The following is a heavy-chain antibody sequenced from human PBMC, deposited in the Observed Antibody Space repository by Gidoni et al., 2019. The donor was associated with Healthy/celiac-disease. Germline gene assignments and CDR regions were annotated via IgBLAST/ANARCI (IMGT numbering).Heavy chain of an antibody. Sequence: QVQLVQSGAEGKKPGASVKVSCKASGYTFTSYDINWVRQATGQGLEWMGWMNPNSGNTGNAQKFQARVTMTRNTSISTAYMELSNLRSEDTAVYYCAAGLKYSSSIDAFDIWGQGTMVTVSS. CDR1: GYTFTSYD. V-gene: IGHV1-8*01. CDR3: AAGLKYSSSIDAFDI. CDR2: MNPNSGNT. J-gene: IGHJ3*02. D-gene: IGHD6-13*01.